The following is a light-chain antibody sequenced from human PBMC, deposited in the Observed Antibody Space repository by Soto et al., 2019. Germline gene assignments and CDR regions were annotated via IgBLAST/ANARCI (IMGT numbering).Light chain of an antibody. CDR3: CPYAGTPYV. CDR2: DVS. J-gene: IGLJ1*01. CDR1: SSDVGAYNY. V-gene: IGLV2-11*01. Sequence: QSALTQPRSVSGSPGQSVTISCTGASSDVGAYNYVSWYQQHPGKAPKLMIYDVSTRPSGVPDRFSGSKSHNTAYLTISEPQAEDEADYYSCPYAGTPYVFGPGTKVP.